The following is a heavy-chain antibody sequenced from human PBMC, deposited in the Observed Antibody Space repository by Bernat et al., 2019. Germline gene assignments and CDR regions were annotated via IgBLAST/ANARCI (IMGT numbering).Heavy chain of an antibody. Sequence: QVQLQQWGARLLKPSETLSFTCAVYGGSFSGYYWSWIRQPPGKGLEWIGEINHSGSTNYNPSLKSRVTVSVDTSKNQFSLKLSCVTAADTAVYYCARGVRRIPAAGIHPNFDYWGQGILVTVSS. J-gene: IGHJ4*02. V-gene: IGHV4-34*01. D-gene: IGHD6-13*01. CDR3: ARGVRRIPAAGIHPNFDY. CDR1: GGSFSGYY. CDR2: INHSGST.